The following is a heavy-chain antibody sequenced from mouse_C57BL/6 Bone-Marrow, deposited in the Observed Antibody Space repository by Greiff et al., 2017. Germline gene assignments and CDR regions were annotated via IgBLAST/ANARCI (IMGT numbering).Heavy chain of an antibody. Sequence: EVQLQQSGPELVKPGASVKMSCKASGYSFTGYYMNWVKQSPEKSLEWIGEINPSTGGTTYNQKFKAKATLTVDKSSSTAYMQLKSLTSEDSAVYYCASYGYDGPWFAYWGQGTLVTVSA. J-gene: IGHJ3*01. CDR2: INPSTGGT. D-gene: IGHD2-2*01. V-gene: IGHV1-42*01. CDR1: GYSFTGYY. CDR3: ASYGYDGPWFAY.